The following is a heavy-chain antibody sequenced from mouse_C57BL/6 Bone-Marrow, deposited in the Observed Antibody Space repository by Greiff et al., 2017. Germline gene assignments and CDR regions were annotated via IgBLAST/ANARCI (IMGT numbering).Heavy chain of an antibody. Sequence: EVQLVESGGGLVKPGGSLKLSCAASGFTFSSYAMSWVRQTPEKRLEWVATLSDGGSYTYSPDNVKGRFTISRDNAKNNLYLQMSHLKSEDTAMYYCARVMGPWFAYWGQGTLVTVSA. CDR1: GFTFSSYA. J-gene: IGHJ3*01. CDR3: ARVMGPWFAY. CDR2: LSDGGSYT. V-gene: IGHV5-4*01. D-gene: IGHD2-3*01.